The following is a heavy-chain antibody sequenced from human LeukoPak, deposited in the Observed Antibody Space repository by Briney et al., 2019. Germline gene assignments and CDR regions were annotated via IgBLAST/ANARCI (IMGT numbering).Heavy chain of an antibody. CDR3: ARDGDGVGFDC. CDR1: GFTFSSYW. Sequence: GGSLRLSCAASGFTFSSYWMSWVRQAPGKGLEWVANIKQDGSEKYYVDSVKGRFTISRDNAKNSLYLQMNRLRAEDTAVYCCARDGDGVGFDCWGQGTLVTVSS. D-gene: IGHD7-27*01. CDR2: IKQDGSEK. J-gene: IGHJ4*02. V-gene: IGHV3-7*01.